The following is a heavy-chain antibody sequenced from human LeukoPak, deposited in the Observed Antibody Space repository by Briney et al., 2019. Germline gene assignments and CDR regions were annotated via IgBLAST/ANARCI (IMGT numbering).Heavy chain of an antibody. CDR2: IYPGDSDT. V-gene: IGHV5-51*01. Sequence: GESLKISCKGSGYSFTTYWIAWVRQMPGKGLEWMGIIYPGDSDTRYSPSFQGQVTISADKSTSTAYLQWSSLKALDTAMYYCARRLAAANTDAFDIWGQGTMVTISS. CDR1: GYSFTTYW. D-gene: IGHD6-13*01. J-gene: IGHJ3*02. CDR3: ARRLAAANTDAFDI.